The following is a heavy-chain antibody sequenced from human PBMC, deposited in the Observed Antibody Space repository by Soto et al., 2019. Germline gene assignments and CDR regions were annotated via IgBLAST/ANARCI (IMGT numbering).Heavy chain of an antibody. Sequence: GGSLRLSCAASGCTFSSYSMNWVRQAPGKGLEWVSYISSSSSTIYYADSVKGRFTISRDNAKNSLYLQMNSLRAEDTAFYYCVRGASLNFDYWGQGTLVTVSS. V-gene: IGHV3-48*01. CDR2: ISSSSSTI. CDR1: GCTFSSYS. CDR3: VRGASLNFDY. D-gene: IGHD1-26*01. J-gene: IGHJ4*02.